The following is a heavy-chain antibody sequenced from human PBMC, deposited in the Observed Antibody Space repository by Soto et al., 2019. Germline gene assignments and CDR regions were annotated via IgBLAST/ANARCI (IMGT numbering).Heavy chain of an antibody. CDR3: ARFLITIFGVVSNIDY. J-gene: IGHJ4*02. CDR1: GGSISSSSYY. D-gene: IGHD3-3*01. Sequence: SETLSLTCTVSGGSISSSSYYWGWIRQPPGKGLEWIGSIYYSGSTYYNPSLKSRVTISVDTSKNQFSLKLSSVTAADTAVYYCARFLITIFGVVSNIDYWGQGTLVTVSS. V-gene: IGHV4-39*01. CDR2: IYYSGST.